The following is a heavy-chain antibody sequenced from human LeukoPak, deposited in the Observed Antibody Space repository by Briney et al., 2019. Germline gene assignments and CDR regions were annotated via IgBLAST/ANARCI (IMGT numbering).Heavy chain of an antibody. CDR1: GFTFSSYS. CDR3: ARVRLVEWLRGVFDY. CDR2: IKQDGSEK. Sequence: PGGSLRLSCAASGFTFSSYSMNWVRQAPGKGLEWVANIKQDGSEKYYVDSVKGRFTISRDNAKNSLYLQMNSLRAEDTAVYYCARVRLVEWLRGVFDYWGQGTLVTVSS. D-gene: IGHD5-12*01. V-gene: IGHV3-7*01. J-gene: IGHJ4*02.